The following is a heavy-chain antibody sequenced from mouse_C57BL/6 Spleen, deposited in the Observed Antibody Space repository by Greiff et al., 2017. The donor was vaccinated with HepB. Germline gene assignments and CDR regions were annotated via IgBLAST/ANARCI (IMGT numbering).Heavy chain of an antibody. CDR1: GYTFTSYW. D-gene: IGHD1-1*01. V-gene: IGHV1-50*01. J-gene: IGHJ4*01. CDR2: IDPSDSYT. CDR3: ARSHGLAMDY. Sequence: VQLQQPGAELVKPGASVKLSCKASGYTFTSYWMQWVKQRPGQGLEWIGEIDPSDSYTNYNQKFKGKATLTVDTSSSTAYMQLSSLTSEDSAVYYCARSHGLAMDYWGQGTSVTVSS.